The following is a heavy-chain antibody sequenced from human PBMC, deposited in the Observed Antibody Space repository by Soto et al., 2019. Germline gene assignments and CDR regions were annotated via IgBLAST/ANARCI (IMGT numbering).Heavy chain of an antibody. CDR2: IYPGDSDT. V-gene: IGHV5-51*01. D-gene: IGHD4-4*01. J-gene: IGHJ3*02. Sequence: GESLKISCKGSGYSFTTYWIGWVRQMPGKGLEWMGIIYPGDSDTRYSPSFQGQVTISADKSISTAYLQWSGLKASDTAMYYRARHGGGNYPPLHDAFDIWGQGTMVTVSS. CDR1: GYSFTTYW. CDR3: ARHGGGNYPPLHDAFDI.